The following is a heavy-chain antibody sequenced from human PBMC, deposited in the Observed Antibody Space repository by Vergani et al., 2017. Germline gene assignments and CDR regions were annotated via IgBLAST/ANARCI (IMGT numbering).Heavy chain of an antibody. V-gene: IGHV5-51*01. CDR3: ARERAARRLNGSYYYMDV. CDR2: IYPGDSDT. J-gene: IGHJ6*03. CDR1: GYSFTSYW. Sequence: EVQLVQSGAEVKKPGESLKISCKGSGYSFTSYWIGWVRQMPGKGLEWMGIIYPGDSDTRYSPSFQGQVTISADKSISTAYLQWSSLKASDTAMYYCARERAARRLNGSYYYMDVWGKGTTVTVSS. D-gene: IGHD6-6*01.